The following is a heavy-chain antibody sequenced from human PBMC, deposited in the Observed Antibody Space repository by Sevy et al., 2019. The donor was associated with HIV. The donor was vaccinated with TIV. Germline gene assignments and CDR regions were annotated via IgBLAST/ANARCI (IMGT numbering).Heavy chain of an antibody. D-gene: IGHD3-22*01. CDR2: IRSRGNNYAT. CDR1: GFTFGGSG. Sequence: GGSLRISCAGSGFTFGGSGLHWVRQASGKGLEWVGRIRSRGNNYATEYGASVKGRFTISRDDSKNTAYLQMTSLKTEDAAVYYCATELYDSSGLDGWGQGTLVTVSS. J-gene: IGHJ4*02. V-gene: IGHV3-73*01. CDR3: ATELYDSSGLDG.